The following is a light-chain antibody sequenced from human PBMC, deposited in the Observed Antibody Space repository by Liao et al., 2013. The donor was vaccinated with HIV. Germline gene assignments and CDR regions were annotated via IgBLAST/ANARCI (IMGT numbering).Light chain of an antibody. CDR1: NIESKS. Sequence: SYVLTQTPSVSVAPGKTASLTCEGINIESKSVHWYQQKPGQAPVLVMFYDSERPSWIPERFSASTSGNTATLTITRVEAGDEADYYCQVWHSYYNIVFGGGTRLAVL. CDR3: QVWHSYYNIV. CDR2: YDS. V-gene: IGLV3-21*04. J-gene: IGLJ3*02.